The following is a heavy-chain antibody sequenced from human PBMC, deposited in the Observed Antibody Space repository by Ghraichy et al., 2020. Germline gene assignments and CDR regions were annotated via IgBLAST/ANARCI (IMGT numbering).Heavy chain of an antibody. J-gene: IGHJ4*02. CDR2: INQHGSEK. V-gene: IGHV3-7*01. CDR1: DFTFSNYW. Sequence: GESLNISCAASDFTFSNYWMSWVRQAPGKGLEWVANINQHGSEKYYVDAVRGRFTVSRDTAKNSLYLQLNSLRAEDTAVYYCATSPHRVSRSAYWGQGTLVTVSS. CDR3: ATSPHRVSRSAY. D-gene: IGHD6-6*01.